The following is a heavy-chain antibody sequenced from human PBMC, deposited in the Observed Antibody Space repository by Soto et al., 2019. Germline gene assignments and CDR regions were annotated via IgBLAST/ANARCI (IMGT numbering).Heavy chain of an antibody. D-gene: IGHD3-3*01. V-gene: IGHV3-33*01. CDR2: IWYDGSSK. Sequence: QVKLVESGGGVVQPGRSLRLSCAVSGFTFSSYGMHWVRQAPGKGLEWVALIWYDGSSKFYADSVKGRFTISRDNSKNTLSLEMSSLRAEDTAMYYCATPSYDFWSGYYPPFDGWGQGTLVTVSS. J-gene: IGHJ4*02. CDR3: ATPSYDFWSGYYPPFDG. CDR1: GFTFSSYG.